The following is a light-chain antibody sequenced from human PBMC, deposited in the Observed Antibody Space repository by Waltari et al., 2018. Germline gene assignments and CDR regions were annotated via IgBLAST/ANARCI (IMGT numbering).Light chain of an antibody. CDR1: LVISSH. Sequence: DIQLTQSPSFLSASVGDRVTITCRASLVISSHLAWYQQEPGKAPKLLIYAASTLQTGVPSRFSGSGSGTEFTLRISSLQPEDFGSYYCQQLHAYPLSFGGGTKVEIK. CDR3: QQLHAYPLS. J-gene: IGKJ4*01. V-gene: IGKV1-9*01. CDR2: AAS.